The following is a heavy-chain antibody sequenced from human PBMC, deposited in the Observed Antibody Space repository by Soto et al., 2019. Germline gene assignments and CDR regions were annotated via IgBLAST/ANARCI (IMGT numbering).Heavy chain of an antibody. J-gene: IGHJ5*02. CDR1: GGTFSSYA. D-gene: IGHD3-10*01. Sequence: QVQLVQSGAEVKKPGSSVKVSCKASGGTFSSYAISWVRQAPGQGLEWMGGIIPIFGTANYAQKFQGRVTITADESTSTAYMELSSLRSEDTAVYYCARGSPATSPLWFGEQGALFDPWGQGTLVTVSS. CDR3: ARGSPATSPLWFGEQGALFDP. CDR2: IIPIFGTA. V-gene: IGHV1-69*01.